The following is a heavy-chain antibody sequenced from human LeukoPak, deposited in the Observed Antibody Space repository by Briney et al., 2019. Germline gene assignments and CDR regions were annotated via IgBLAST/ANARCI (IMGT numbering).Heavy chain of an antibody. Sequence: SQTLSLTCAISGDSVTGNSAVALNWLRQSPSRGLEWLGRTYYRSKWNNDYAVSVKSRITISPHTSPNQFSLHPISVTPEDTAVYYCARGRNSGFDYWGQGTLVTVSS. D-gene: IGHD2/OR15-2a*01. CDR3: ARGRNSGFDY. J-gene: IGHJ4*02. V-gene: IGHV6-1*01. CDR1: GDSVTGNSAVA. CDR2: TYYRSKWNN.